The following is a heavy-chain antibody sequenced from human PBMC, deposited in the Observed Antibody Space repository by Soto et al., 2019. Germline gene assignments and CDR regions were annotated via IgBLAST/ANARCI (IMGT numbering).Heavy chain of an antibody. Sequence: GGSLRLSCAASGFTFSSYAMHWVRQAPGKGLEWVAVISYDGSNKYYADSVKGRFTISRDNSKNTLYLQMNSLRAEDTAVYYCASLWFGELLVGGYYYYGMDVWGQGTTVTVSS. J-gene: IGHJ6*02. CDR2: ISYDGSNK. D-gene: IGHD3-10*01. CDR3: ASLWFGELLVGGYYYYGMDV. CDR1: GFTFSSYA. V-gene: IGHV3-30-3*01.